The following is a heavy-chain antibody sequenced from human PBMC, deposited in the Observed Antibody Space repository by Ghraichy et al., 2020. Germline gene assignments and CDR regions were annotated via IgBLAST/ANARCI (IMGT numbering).Heavy chain of an antibody. CDR2: IYNTGST. D-gene: IGHD3-16*01. V-gene: IGHV4-30-4*01. CDR3: AGGPAYHYFGMDV. CDR1: GGFISRSDYY. J-gene: IGHJ6*02. Sequence: TLSLTCNVSGGFISRSDYYWSWIRQSPGKGLEWIGYIYNTGSTYYNPSLRSRLTASVDTSKNQFSLKLNSVTAADTAVYYCAGGPAYHYFGMDVWGQGTTVTVSS.